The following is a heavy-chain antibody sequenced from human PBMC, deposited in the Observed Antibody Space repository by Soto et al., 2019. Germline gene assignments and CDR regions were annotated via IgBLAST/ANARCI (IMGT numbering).Heavy chain of an antibody. CDR2: ISAYSGNT. CDR1: GYTFTSYG. V-gene: IGHV1-18*01. D-gene: IGHD2-15*01. CDR3: ARGCSGGSCYYWYYYGMDV. Sequence: ASVKVSCKASGYTFTSYGISWVRQAPGQGLEWMGWISAYSGNTNYAQKLQGRVTMTTDTSTSTAYMELRSLRSDDTAVYYCARGCSGGSCYYWYYYGMDVWGQGTTVTVSS. J-gene: IGHJ6*02.